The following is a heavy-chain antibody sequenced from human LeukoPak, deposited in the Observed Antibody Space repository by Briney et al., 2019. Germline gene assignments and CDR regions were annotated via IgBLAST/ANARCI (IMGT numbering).Heavy chain of an antibody. Sequence: SETLSLTCTVSGGSISSYCWSWIRQPPGKGLEWIGYIYYSGSTNYNPSLKSRVTISVDTSKNQFSLKLSSVTAADTAVYYFARLSDSSSWYKPSPRANWFDPWGQGTLVTVSS. CDR3: ARLSDSSSWYKPSPRANWFDP. CDR2: IYYSGST. J-gene: IGHJ5*02. CDR1: GGSISSYC. D-gene: IGHD6-13*01. V-gene: IGHV4-59*01.